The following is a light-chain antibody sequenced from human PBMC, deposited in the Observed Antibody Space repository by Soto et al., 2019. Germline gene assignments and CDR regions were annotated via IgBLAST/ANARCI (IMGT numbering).Light chain of an antibody. J-gene: IGKJ1*01. Sequence: ILLTQSPDTLSLSPGERATLSCRASQSVSSYLAWYQRKPGQAPRLLIYDSSSRATGIPDRFSGSGSGTEFMLTISILEPADFAAYYCHHYGPSASTFGQGTKVEIK. CDR3: HHYGPSAST. CDR2: DSS. CDR1: QSVSSY. V-gene: IGKV3-20*01.